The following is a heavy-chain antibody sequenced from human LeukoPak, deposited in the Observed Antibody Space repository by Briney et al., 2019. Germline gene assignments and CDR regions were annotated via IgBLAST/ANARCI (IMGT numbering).Heavy chain of an antibody. CDR3: ARGVLRFLEWPHFDY. CDR1: GGSISSYY. Sequence: SETLSLTCTVSGGSISSYYWSWIRQPPGKGLEWIGYIYYSGSTNYNPSLKSRFTISVDASKNQFSLKLSSVTAAETAVYYCARGVLRFLEWPHFDYWGQGTLVTVSS. D-gene: IGHD3-3*01. CDR2: IYYSGST. J-gene: IGHJ4*02. V-gene: IGHV4-59*01.